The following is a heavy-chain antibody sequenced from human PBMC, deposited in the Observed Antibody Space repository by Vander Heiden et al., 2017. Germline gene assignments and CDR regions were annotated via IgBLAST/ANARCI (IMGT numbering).Heavy chain of an antibody. D-gene: IGHD4-4*01. Sequence: EMKLLESGGGLVQPGGSLRLSCAAAEFTFRNDARSGVRQAPGQGREWVSTISPSGRSTYYADSVKGRFTISRDNSKNTLSLQMNSLRAEDTAVYYCARGNDYSNFDWFFDLWGRGTLITVSS. CDR2: ISPSGRST. J-gene: IGHJ2*01. CDR1: EFTFRNDA. V-gene: IGHV3-23*01. CDR3: ARGNDYSNFDWFFDL.